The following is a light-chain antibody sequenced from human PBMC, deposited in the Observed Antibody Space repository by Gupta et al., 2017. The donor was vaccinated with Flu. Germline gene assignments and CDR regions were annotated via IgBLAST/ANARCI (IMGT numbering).Light chain of an antibody. V-gene: IGLV2-23*01. CDR1: SSDIGSHSL. CDR2: EGS. Sequence: QSALTQPASVSGSPGQSITISCPGTSSDIGSHSLVSWYQQYPGKAPKLMIYEGSKRPSDISNRFSGSKSGNTASLTISGLQPEDEAHYYCCSYAGSSLWVFATGTQVTVL. J-gene: IGLJ1*01. CDR3: CSYAGSSLWV.